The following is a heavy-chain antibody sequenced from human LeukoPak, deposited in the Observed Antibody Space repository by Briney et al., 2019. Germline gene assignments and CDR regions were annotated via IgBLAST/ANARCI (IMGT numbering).Heavy chain of an antibody. J-gene: IGHJ4*02. CDR2: ISIYSGNT. CDR1: GYTFTSHG. Sequence: ASVKVSCKASGYTFTSHGLSWARQATGQGLEWMGWISIYSGNTNYAQKFQDRISMTTDTSTSTAYMELRSLKSDDTAVYYCARDPGGTWGFDYWGQGALVTVSS. CDR3: ARDPGGTWGFDY. D-gene: IGHD7-27*01. V-gene: IGHV1-18*01.